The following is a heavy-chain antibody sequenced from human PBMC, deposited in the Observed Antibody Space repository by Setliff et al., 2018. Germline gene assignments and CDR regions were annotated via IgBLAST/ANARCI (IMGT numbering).Heavy chain of an antibody. J-gene: IGHJ4*02. CDR3: ARREVIAHSFDY. D-gene: IGHD2-21*01. CDR1: GGTLSTSS. Sequence: GASVKVSCKASGGTLSTSSIAWVRQAPGQGLEWMGGTIPLLPLPNYAVKFQGRVTITADKSTSTAYMELSRLRSDDTAVYYCARREVIAHSFDYWGQGTLVTVSS. CDR2: TIPLLPLP. V-gene: IGHV1-69*10.